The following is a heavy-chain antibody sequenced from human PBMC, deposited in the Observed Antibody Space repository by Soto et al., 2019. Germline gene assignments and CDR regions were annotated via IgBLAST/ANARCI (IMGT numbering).Heavy chain of an antibody. J-gene: IGHJ4*02. V-gene: IGHV1-46*01. CDR2: SNPSDGGT. D-gene: IGHD1-1*01. CDR1: GYTFTSFF. Sequence: GASVKVSCKASGYTFTSFFIHWVRQAPGQGLELMGRSNPSDGGTTYAQQFQGRVTMTRDTSTSNVYMELSSLGSDDTAVYYCARVNWNDAPFGFDYWGQGTLVTVSS. CDR3: ARVNWNDAPFGFDY.